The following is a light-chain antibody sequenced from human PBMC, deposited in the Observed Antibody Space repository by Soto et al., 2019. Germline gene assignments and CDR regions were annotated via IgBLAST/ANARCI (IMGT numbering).Light chain of an antibody. CDR3: QQYNKWPMYT. CDR1: QSISSN. V-gene: IGKV3-15*01. J-gene: IGKJ2*01. Sequence: EVLITQSPATLSVSPGERATLSCRASQSISSNLAWYQQKPGQAPRLLIYGASIRATGIPARFSGSGSGTEFTLTISSLQSEDFAVYYCQQYNKWPMYTFGQGTKLEIK. CDR2: GAS.